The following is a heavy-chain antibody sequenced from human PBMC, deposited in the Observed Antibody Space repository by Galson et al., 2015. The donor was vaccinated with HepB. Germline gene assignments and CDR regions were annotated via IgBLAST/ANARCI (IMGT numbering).Heavy chain of an antibody. CDR2: IIPIFGTA. CDR1: GGTFSSYA. CDR3: ARDIFFPARYYYYYGMDV. Sequence: SVKVSCKASGGTFSSYAISWVRQAPGQGLEWMGGIIPIFGTANYAQKFQGRVTITADESTSTAYMELSSLRSEDTAVYYCARDIFFPARYYYYYGMDVWGQGTTVTVSS. J-gene: IGHJ6*02. V-gene: IGHV1-69*13. D-gene: IGHD6-6*01.